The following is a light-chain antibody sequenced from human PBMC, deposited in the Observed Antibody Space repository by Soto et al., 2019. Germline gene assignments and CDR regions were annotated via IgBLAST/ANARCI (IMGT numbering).Light chain of an antibody. V-gene: IGKV1D-12*01. J-gene: IGKJ5*01. CDR3: QQGYSFPVT. Sequence: DIQLTQSPSSISASVGDRAAITCRASQGLSSWLAWYQQRPGKAPKLLIYAASNLQSGVPSRFSGSGSGTEFTLTIGSLQPEDFATYYCQQGYSFPVTFGQGTRLEIK. CDR2: AAS. CDR1: QGLSSW.